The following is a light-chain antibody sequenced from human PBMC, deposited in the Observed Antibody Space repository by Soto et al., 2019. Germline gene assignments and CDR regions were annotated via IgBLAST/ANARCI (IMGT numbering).Light chain of an antibody. V-gene: IGLV2-14*01. Sequence: QSALTQPASVSGSPGQSITISCTGTINDVGGYNYVSWYQHHPGKAPKLIIYEVTNRPSGVSDRFSGSKSGNTASLTISGLQAEDEADYYCSSYTITSTGVFGGGTKLTVL. J-gene: IGLJ2*01. CDR1: INDVGGYNY. CDR2: EVT. CDR3: SSYTITSTGV.